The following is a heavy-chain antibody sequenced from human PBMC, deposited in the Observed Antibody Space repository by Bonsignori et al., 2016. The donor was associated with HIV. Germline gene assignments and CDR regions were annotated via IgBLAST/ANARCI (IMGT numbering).Heavy chain of an antibody. V-gene: IGHV1-18*01. CDR2: ISAYNGNT. D-gene: IGHD2-2*01. Sequence: WVRQAPGQGLEWMGWISAYNGNTNYAQKLQGRVTMTTDTSTSTAYMDLRSLRSDDTAVYYCAKSHCSRTSCYFDYWGQGTLVTVSS. J-gene: IGHJ4*02. CDR3: AKSHCSRTSCYFDY.